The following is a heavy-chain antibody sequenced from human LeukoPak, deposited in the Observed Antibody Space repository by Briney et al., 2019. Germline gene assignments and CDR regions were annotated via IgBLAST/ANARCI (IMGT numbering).Heavy chain of an antibody. D-gene: IGHD3-10*01. Sequence: GGSLRLSCVASGFTFSSYEMNWVRQAPGKGLEWVSVIYSGDTTFYADSVRGKFTISRDNSKNTLYLQMNSLRAEDTAVYYCASILRSSSGYYFDYWGQGTLVTVSS. CDR3: ASILRSSSGYYFDY. J-gene: IGHJ4*02. V-gene: IGHV3-66*01. CDR1: GFTFSSYE. CDR2: IYSGDTT.